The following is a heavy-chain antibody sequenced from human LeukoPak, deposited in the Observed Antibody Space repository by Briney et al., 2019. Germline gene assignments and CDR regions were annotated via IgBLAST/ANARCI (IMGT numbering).Heavy chain of an antibody. CDR2: ISYDETNE. V-gene: IGHV3-30*04. CDR3: ARSDFTVITGYFDY. Sequence: GRSLRLSCAASGFTFSSYAMHWVRQAPGKGLEWVAFISYDETNEYYADSVKGRFTISRGNSKNTLYLQMNSLRAEDTAVYYCARSDFTVITGYFDYWGQGTLVTVSS. D-gene: IGHD4-17*01. CDR1: GFTFSSYA. J-gene: IGHJ4*02.